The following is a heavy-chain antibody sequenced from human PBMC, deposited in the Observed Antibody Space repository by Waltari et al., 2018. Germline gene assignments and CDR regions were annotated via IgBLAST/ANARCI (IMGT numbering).Heavy chain of an antibody. CDR2: IRYDASDI. J-gene: IGHJ3*01. V-gene: IGHV3-30*02. D-gene: IGHD1-1*01. CDR3: AKVGVGLTTWYPFDV. CDR1: GLAFSDYG. Sequence: QVHLVASGGGVVQPGGSLRLSCAASGLAFSDYGLHWVRQAPGKGLEWVAFIRYDASDIYYRDSVKGRFTISRDNSKNTLFLQMSSLRPEDTAVYYCAKVGVGLTTWYPFDVWGQGTMVTVSS.